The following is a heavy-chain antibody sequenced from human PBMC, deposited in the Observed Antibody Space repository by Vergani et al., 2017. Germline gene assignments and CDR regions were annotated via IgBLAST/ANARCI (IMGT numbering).Heavy chain of an antibody. CDR3: ARDPLYSTTWPFLLLDMGV. CDR1: GGSISSGSYY. D-gene: IGHD6-13*01. CDR2: FYTGGGT. V-gene: IGHV4-61*02. J-gene: IGHJ6*02. Sequence: QVQLQESGPGLVRPSQTLSLTCTVPGGSISSGSYYWSWFRQPAGKGLEWIGRFYTGGGTSYNPSLKSRVTISVDTSKNQFSLQLSSVTAADTAVYYCARDPLYSTTWPFLLLDMGVWVQGTTLTVSS.